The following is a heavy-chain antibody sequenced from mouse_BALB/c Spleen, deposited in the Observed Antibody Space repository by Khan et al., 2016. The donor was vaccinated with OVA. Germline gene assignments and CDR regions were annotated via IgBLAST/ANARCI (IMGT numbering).Heavy chain of an antibody. CDR3: ARQPGDYEESAMDY. J-gene: IGHJ4*01. CDR1: GFTFSSYG. V-gene: IGHV5-6*01. Sequence: EVQLLETGGDLVKPGGSLKLSCAASGFTFSSYGMSWVRQTPDKRLEWVAAISSGGSYTYYPDSLKGRFTISRDNAKNTLYLQMSSLKSEDTAMYYWARQPGDYEESAMDYWGQGTSVTVSS. D-gene: IGHD2-13*01. CDR2: ISSGGSYT.